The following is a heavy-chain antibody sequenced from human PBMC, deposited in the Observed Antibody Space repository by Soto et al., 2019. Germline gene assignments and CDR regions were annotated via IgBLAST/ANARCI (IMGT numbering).Heavy chain of an antibody. J-gene: IGHJ5*02. CDR2: INRDGSTT. CDR3: ARVATGSYNWFDP. Sequence: EVQLVESGGGLVQPGGSLRLSCAASGFTFCSYWMHWVRQAPGKGLVWVSRINRDGSTTTYADSVKGRFTISRDNAKNTLYLQMNSLRADDTAVYYCARVATGSYNWFDPWGQGTLVTVSS. V-gene: IGHV3-74*01. D-gene: IGHD1-26*01. CDR1: GFTFCSYW.